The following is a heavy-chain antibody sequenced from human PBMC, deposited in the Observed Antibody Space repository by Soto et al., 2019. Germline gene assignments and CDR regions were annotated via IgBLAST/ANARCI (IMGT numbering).Heavy chain of an antibody. V-gene: IGHV3-23*01. Sequence: EVQLLESGGGLVQPGGSLRLSCAASGFTFSSFAMSWVRQAPGKGLEWVSGINSRAGTTDYADSVKGRCTISRDNSKNTLYLQMNSLTAADTAVYYCAKDRSSTSCYAFDYWGRGTLVTVSS. CDR1: GFTFSSFA. D-gene: IGHD2-2*01. CDR2: INSRAGTT. J-gene: IGHJ4*02. CDR3: AKDRSSTSCYAFDY.